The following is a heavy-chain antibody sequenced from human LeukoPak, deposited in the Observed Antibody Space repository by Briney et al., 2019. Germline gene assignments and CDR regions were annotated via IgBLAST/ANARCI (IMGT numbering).Heavy chain of an antibody. Sequence: PSETLSLTCAVYGGSFSGYYWSWIRQPPGKGLEWIGEINHSGSTNYNPSLKSRVTISVDTSKNQFSLKLSSVTAADTAVYYCARLWGDYCLDYWGQGTLVTVSS. CDR1: GGSFSGYY. CDR3: ARLWGDYCLDY. J-gene: IGHJ4*02. D-gene: IGHD4-17*01. CDR2: INHSGST. V-gene: IGHV4-34*01.